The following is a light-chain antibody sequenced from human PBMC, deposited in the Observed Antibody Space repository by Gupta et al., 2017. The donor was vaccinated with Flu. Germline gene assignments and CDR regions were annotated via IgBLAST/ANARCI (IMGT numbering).Light chain of an antibody. CDR1: QSIGSN. V-gene: IGKV3-15*01. Sequence: EVVMTQSPATLSVSPGESATLSCRASQSIGSNLAWYQQKPGQAPRLLIFRASIRATGIPAKISGSGCWRDFTLTISSRQSEDFAVYYCQQYYHWPPITFGQGTQLEIK. J-gene: IGKJ5*01. CDR2: RAS. CDR3: QQYYHWPPIT.